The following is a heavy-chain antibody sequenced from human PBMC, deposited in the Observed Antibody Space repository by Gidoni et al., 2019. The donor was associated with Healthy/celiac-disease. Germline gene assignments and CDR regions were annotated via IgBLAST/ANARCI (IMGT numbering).Heavy chain of an antibody. J-gene: IGHJ4*02. CDR2: IYYSGST. V-gene: IGHV4-39*01. CDR1: GGSISSSSYY. Sequence: QLQLQESGPGLVKPSETLSLTCPVSGGSISSSSYYWGWIRQPPGKGLEWIGSIYYSGSTYYNPSLKSRVTISVDTSKNQFSLKLSSVTAADTAVYYCARHLFEVWELSLYYFDYWGQGTLVTVSS. D-gene: IGHD1-26*01. CDR3: ARHLFEVWELSLYYFDY.